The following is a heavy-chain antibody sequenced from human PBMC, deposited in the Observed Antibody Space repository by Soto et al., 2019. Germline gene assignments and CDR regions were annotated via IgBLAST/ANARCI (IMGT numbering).Heavy chain of an antibody. J-gene: IGHJ4*02. D-gene: IGHD2-15*01. CDR3: ARSGSWYSFFDY. V-gene: IGHV3-66*01. Sequence: EVQLVESGGGLFKLGGSRRLSVPPPGFTLITNSLTWVPRVQGKGLEWVSVIYSGGTTYYADSVKGRFTISRDNSKNTLYLQMNSLRAEDTAVYYCARSGSWYSFFDYWGQGTLVTVSS. CDR2: IYSGGTT. CDR1: GFTLITNS.